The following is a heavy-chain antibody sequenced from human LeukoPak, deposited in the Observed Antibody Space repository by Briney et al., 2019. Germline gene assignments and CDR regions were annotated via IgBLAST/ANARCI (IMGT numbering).Heavy chain of an antibody. Sequence: GRSLRLSCAATGFTFKDYGMHWVRQPPGKGLEWVSSINWNGGGTDYADSVKGRFTISRDNAKNSLYLQLSSLRPEDTALYYCAKHMRATNTYSFFGLDVWGQGTMVTVSS. CDR1: GFTFKDYG. V-gene: IGHV3-9*01. J-gene: IGHJ6*02. D-gene: IGHD1-26*01. CDR2: INWNGGGT. CDR3: AKHMRATNTYSFFGLDV.